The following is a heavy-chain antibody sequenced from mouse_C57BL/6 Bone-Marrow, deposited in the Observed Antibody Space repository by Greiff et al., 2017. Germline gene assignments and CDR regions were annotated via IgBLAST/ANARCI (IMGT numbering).Heavy chain of an antibody. Sequence: QVQLQQPGAELVKPGASVKLSCKASGYTFTNYWMHWVKQRPGQGLEWIGMMHPNGGSPDYNEKFKSEATLSVDKSSSTAYMELSSLTSEDSAVYYCARSYDYDDDTMDYWGRGTSVTVSS. J-gene: IGHJ4*01. CDR2: MHPNGGSP. CDR3: ARSYDYDDDTMDY. D-gene: IGHD2-4*01. V-gene: IGHV1-64*01. CDR1: GYTFTNYW.